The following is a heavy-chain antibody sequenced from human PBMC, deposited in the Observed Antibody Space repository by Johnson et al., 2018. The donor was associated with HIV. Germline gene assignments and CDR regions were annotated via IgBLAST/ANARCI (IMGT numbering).Heavy chain of an antibody. CDR2: INWNGGST. CDR1: GFTFDDYG. J-gene: IGHJ3*02. CDR3: AKASDAFDI. Sequence: VQLVESGGGVVRPGRSLRLSCAASGFTFDDYGMTWVRQPPGKGLEWVSGINWNGGSTGYADSVKGRFTISRDNSKNTLYLQMNSLRAEDTAVYYCAKASDAFDIWGQGTMVTVSS. V-gene: IGHV3-20*04.